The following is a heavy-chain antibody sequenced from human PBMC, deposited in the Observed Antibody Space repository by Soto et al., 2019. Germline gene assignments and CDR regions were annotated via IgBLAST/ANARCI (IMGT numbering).Heavy chain of an antibody. V-gene: IGHV3-30-3*01. J-gene: IGHJ4*02. CDR1: GFTFSSYA. Sequence: QVQLVESGGGVVQPGRSLRLSCAASGFTFSSYAMHWVRQAPGKGLEWVAVISYDGSNKYYADSVKGRFTISRDNSKNTLYVQMNSLRAEDTAVYYCARDDYRNYGYWGQGTLVTVSS. CDR2: ISYDGSNK. D-gene: IGHD4-4*01. CDR3: ARDDYRNYGY.